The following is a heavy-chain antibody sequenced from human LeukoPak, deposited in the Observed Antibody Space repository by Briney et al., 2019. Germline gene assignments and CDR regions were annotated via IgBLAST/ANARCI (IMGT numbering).Heavy chain of an antibody. CDR2: ISSSSSTI. Sequence: GGSLRLSCAASGFTFSSYSMNWVRQAPGKGLEWVSYISSSSSTIYYADSVKGRFTISRDNAKNSLYLQMNSLRAEDTALYYCARDGGYCSSTSCHTQTDYWGQGTLVTVSS. V-gene: IGHV3-48*01. J-gene: IGHJ4*02. CDR3: ARDGGYCSSTSCHTQTDY. D-gene: IGHD2-2*02. CDR1: GFTFSSYS.